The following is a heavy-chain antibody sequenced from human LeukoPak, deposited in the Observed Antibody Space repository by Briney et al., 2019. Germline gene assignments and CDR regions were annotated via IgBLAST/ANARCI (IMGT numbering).Heavy chain of an antibody. CDR2: IIPIFGTA. CDR3: AGGGTRWGDGYYYYYMDV. CDR1: GGTFSSYA. Sequence: AASVTVSCTASGGTFSSYAISWVRQAPGQGLEWMGGIIPIFGTANYAQKFQGRVTITTDESTSTAYMELSSLRSEDTAVYYCAGGGTRWGDGYYYYYMDVRRKGTTVSVSS. D-gene: IGHD3-16*01. V-gene: IGHV1-69*05. J-gene: IGHJ6*03.